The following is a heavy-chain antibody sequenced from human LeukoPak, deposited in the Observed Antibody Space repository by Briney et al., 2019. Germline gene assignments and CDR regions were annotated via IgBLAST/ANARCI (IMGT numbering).Heavy chain of an antibody. CDR3: AKFSYGDYVA. V-gene: IGHV3-23*01. Sequence: GGSLRLSCAASGFTFSSYAMSWVRQAPGKGLEWVSAISGSGGSTYYADSVKGRFTISRDNSKNTLSLQMNSLRPDDTAVYYCAKFSYGDYVAWGQGTLVIVSS. CDR1: GFTFSSYA. D-gene: IGHD4-17*01. J-gene: IGHJ5*02. CDR2: ISGSGGST.